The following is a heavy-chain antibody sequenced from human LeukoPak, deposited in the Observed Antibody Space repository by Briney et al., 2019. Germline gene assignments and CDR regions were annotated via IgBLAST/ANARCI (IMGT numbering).Heavy chain of an antibody. J-gene: IGHJ4*02. CDR2: ISYDGSNK. V-gene: IGHV3-30*04. Sequence: GGSLRLSCAASGFTFSSYAMHWARQAPGKGLEWVAVISYDGSNKYYADSVKGRFTISRDNSKNTLYLQMNSLRAEDTAVYYCAKDVRFLEWFPDYWGQGTLVTVSS. D-gene: IGHD3-3*01. CDR3: AKDVRFLEWFPDY. CDR1: GFTFSSYA.